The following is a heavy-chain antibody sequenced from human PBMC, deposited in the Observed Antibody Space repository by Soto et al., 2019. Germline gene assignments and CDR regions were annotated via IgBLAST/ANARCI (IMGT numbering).Heavy chain of an antibody. D-gene: IGHD3-16*02. Sequence: LGGSLRLSCAASGFTFSDYYMSWIRQAPGKGLEWVSYISSSGSTIYYADSVKGRFTISRDNAKNSLYLQMNSLRAEDTAVYYCARDSVDYIWGSYRYGEWGQGTLVTVSS. J-gene: IGHJ4*02. CDR2: ISSSGSTI. V-gene: IGHV3-11*01. CDR1: GFTFSDYY. CDR3: ARDSVDYIWGSYRYGE.